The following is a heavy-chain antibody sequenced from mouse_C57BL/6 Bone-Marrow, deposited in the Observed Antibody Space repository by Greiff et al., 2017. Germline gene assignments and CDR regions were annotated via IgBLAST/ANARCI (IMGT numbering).Heavy chain of an antibody. J-gene: IGHJ1*03. CDR3: ARSGVYGSSLYWYFDV. CDR2: INPNNGGS. D-gene: IGHD1-1*01. Sequence: QIQLQQSGTELVKPGASVKLSCKASGYTFTSYWMHWVKQRPGQGLEWIGNINPNNGGSNYNEKFKNKATLTVDNSSSTTYMQLSSLTSEDSAVYFCARSGVYGSSLYWYFDVWGTGTTVTVSS. V-gene: IGHV1-53*01. CDR1: GYTFTSYW.